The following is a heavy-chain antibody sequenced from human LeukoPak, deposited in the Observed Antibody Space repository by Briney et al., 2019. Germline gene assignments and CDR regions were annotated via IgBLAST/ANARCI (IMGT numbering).Heavy chain of an antibody. CDR3: ARGLMGVVPAAIREFDY. CDR2: INPNSGGT. D-gene: IGHD2-2*02. CDR1: GYTFSGYY. V-gene: IGHV1-2*02. J-gene: IGHJ4*02. Sequence: ASVKVSCKASGYTFSGYYMHWVRQAPGQGLEWMGWINPNSGGTNYAQKFQGRVTMTRDTSISTAYMELSRLRSDDTAVYYRARGLMGVVPAAIREFDYWGQGTLVTVSS.